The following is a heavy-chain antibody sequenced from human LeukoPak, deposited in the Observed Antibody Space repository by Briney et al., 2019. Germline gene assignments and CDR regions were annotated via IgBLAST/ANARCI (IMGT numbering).Heavy chain of an antibody. CDR1: GGSISSGNYY. D-gene: IGHD3-10*01. J-gene: IGHJ4*02. Sequence: SQTLSLTCTVSGGSISSGNYYWSWIRQPAGKGLEWIGRIYTSGSTNYNPSLKSRVTISVDTSKNQFSLKLSSVTAADTAVYYCARESNRVRGVIRYFDYWGQGTLVTVSS. CDR2: IYTSGST. CDR3: ARESNRVRGVIRYFDY. V-gene: IGHV4-61*02.